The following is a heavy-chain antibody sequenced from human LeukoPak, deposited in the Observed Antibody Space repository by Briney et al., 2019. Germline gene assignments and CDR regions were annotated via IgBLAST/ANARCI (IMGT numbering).Heavy chain of an antibody. J-gene: IGHJ3*02. CDR2: ISPANGNT. CDR1: GYTLGTSS. Sequence: ASVKVSCQAFGYTLGTSSISWVRQAPGQRLEWMGWISPANGNTHYEQGVQGRVTMTTDTSRSTAYMELRNLRSDDTAMYYCTRVRDSNNWWGAFDIWGQGTMVTVSS. CDR3: TRVRDSNNWWGAFDI. D-gene: IGHD1-1*01. V-gene: IGHV1-18*01.